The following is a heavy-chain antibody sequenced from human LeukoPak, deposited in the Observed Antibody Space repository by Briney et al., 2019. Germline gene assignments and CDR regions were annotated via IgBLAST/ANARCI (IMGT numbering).Heavy chain of an antibody. V-gene: IGHV1-2*02. J-gene: IGHJ4*02. Sequence: GASVKVSCKTSGYTFTAYYMHWVRQAPGPGLEWMGWIDPNSGGTSYAQKFQGRVTMTRDTSINTAYLEVSRLRSDDTAVYYCVPTTVGRNYYFDYWGQGTLVTVSS. D-gene: IGHD4-23*01. CDR3: VPTTVGRNYYFDY. CDR2: IDPNSGGT. CDR1: GYTFTAYY.